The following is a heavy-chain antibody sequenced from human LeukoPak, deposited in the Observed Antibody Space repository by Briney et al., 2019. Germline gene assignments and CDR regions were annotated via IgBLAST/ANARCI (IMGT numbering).Heavy chain of an antibody. CDR1: GFSFSSYA. Sequence: GGSLRLSCAASGFSFSSYAMTWARQAPVKGLEWVANIKQDGSEKYYVDSVKGRFTISRDNAKNSLYLQMNSLRAEDTAVYYCAREKPKYDILTEYRDYWGQGTLVTVSS. V-gene: IGHV3-7*03. CDR3: AREKPKYDILTEYRDY. D-gene: IGHD3-9*01. J-gene: IGHJ4*02. CDR2: IKQDGSEK.